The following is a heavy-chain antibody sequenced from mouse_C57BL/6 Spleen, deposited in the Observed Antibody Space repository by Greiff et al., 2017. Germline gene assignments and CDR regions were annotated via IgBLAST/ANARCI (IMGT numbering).Heavy chain of an antibody. V-gene: IGHV1-55*01. J-gene: IGHJ3*01. D-gene: IGHD2-2*01. CDR2: IYPGSGST. Sequence: VQLQQPGAELVKPGASVKMSCKASGYTFTSYWITWVKQRPGQGLEWIGDIYPGSGSTNYNEKFKSKATLTVDTSSSTAYMQLSSLTSEDSAVYYCARGTYGGYDSAWFADWGQGALVTVAA. CDR1: GYTFTSYW. CDR3: ARGTYGGYDSAWFAD.